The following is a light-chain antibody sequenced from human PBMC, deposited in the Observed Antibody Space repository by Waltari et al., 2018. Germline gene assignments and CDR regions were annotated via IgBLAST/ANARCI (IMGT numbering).Light chain of an antibody. CDR3: QSYHSSLSGVL. CDR2: GNN. Sequence: QSVLTLRPSVSWTVDQCLTISSTRSRSNLRPCHHVHRYPQLPGTAPNLLILGNNNRPSAVTARFSSASSATTASLAITALQAADEADYYCQSYHSSLSGVLFGGGTQLTVL. V-gene: IGLV1-40*01. CDR1: RSNLRPCHH. J-gene: IGLJ2*01.